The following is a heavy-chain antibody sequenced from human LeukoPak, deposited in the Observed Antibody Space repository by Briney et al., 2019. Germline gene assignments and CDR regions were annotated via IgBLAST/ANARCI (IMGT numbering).Heavy chain of an antibody. CDR1: GYTFTGYY. Sequence: ASVKVSCKASGYTFTGYYMHWVRQAPGQGLEWMGWINPNSGGTNYAQKFQGRVTMTRDTSISTAYMELSRLRSDDTAVYYCARVGSPWLVYNWFDPWGQGTLVTVSS. V-gene: IGHV1-2*02. CDR3: ARVGSPWLVYNWFDP. D-gene: IGHD6-6*01. J-gene: IGHJ5*02. CDR2: INPNSGGT.